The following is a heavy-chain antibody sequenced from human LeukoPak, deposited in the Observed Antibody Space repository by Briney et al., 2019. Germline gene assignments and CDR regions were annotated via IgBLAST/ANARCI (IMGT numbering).Heavy chain of an antibody. CDR2: INHSGST. CDR1: GGSISSYY. Sequence: SETLSLTCTVSGGSISSYYWSWIRQPPGKGLEWIGEINHSGSTNYNPSLKSRVTISVDTSKNQFSLKLSSVTAADTAVYYCARPAYSGSYLDAFDIWGQGTLVTVSS. D-gene: IGHD1-26*01. V-gene: IGHV4-34*01. J-gene: IGHJ3*02. CDR3: ARPAYSGSYLDAFDI.